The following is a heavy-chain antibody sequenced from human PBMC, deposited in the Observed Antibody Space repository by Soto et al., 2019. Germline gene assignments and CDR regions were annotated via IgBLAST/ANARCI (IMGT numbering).Heavy chain of an antibody. D-gene: IGHD3-10*01. Sequence: QLQLQESGPGLVKPSETLSLTCTVYGGSISSSSWGWIRQPPGKGLEWIGTFHSSGSTFYNSSLTSRVSISIDTSNNQYSLKLSSVTAADTAVYHCARRPTGFPNWFDPWGQGTLVTVSS. V-gene: IGHV4-39*01. J-gene: IGHJ5*02. CDR1: GGSISSSS. CDR3: ARRPTGFPNWFDP. CDR2: FHSSGST.